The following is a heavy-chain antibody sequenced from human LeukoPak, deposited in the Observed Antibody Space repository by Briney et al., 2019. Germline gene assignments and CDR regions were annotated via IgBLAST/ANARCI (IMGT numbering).Heavy chain of an antibody. CDR1: VFTFSIYW. V-gene: IGHV3-7*01. CDR2: IKQVGSEK. J-gene: IGHJ4*02. D-gene: IGHD3-10*01. Sequence: PGGSLRLSCAASVFTFSIYWMSWVRQAPGEGLGCVFNIKQVGSEKYYVDSVWGGYTISRDNAKNSLFLQMNSLRAEDTAVYYCASRFGDHDVDYWGQGTPVTVSS. CDR3: ASRFGDHDVDY.